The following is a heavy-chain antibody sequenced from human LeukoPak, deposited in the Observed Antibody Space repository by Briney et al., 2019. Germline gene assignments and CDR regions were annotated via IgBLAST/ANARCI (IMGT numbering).Heavy chain of an antibody. J-gene: IGHJ4*02. CDR1: GFTFSSYS. V-gene: IGHV3-21*01. CDR2: ISSSSSYI. Sequence: PGGSLRLSCAASGFTFSSYSMNWVRQAPGKELEWVSSISSSSSYIYYADSVKGRFTISRDNAKNSLYLQMNSLRAEDTAVYYCASEAGNTAMVTPFDYWGQGTLVTVSS. CDR3: ASEAGNTAMVTPFDY. D-gene: IGHD5-18*01.